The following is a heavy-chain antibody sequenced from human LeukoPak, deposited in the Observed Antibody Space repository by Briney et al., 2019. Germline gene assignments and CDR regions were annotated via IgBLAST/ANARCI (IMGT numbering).Heavy chain of an antibody. Sequence: PSETLSLTCTVSGGSISSSSYYWGWIRQPPGKGLVWIGSIYYSGSTYYNPSLKSRVTISVDTSKNQFSLKLSSVTAADTAVYYCAIRFYCSSTSCQGVFDYWGQGTLVTVSS. J-gene: IGHJ4*02. V-gene: IGHV4-39*01. CDR3: AIRFYCSSTSCQGVFDY. CDR2: IYYSGST. CDR1: GGSISSSSYY. D-gene: IGHD2-2*01.